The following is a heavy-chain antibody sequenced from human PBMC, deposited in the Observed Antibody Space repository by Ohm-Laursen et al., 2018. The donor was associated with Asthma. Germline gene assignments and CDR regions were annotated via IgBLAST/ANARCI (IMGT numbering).Heavy chain of an antibody. CDR2: ISYDGSNK. CDR3: ARDTGGEKRRVYYYYYGMDV. V-gene: IGHV3-30-3*01. Sequence: SSLRLSCAASGFTFSSYAMHWVRQAPGKGLEWVAVISYDGSNKYYADSVKGRFTISRDNSKNTLYLQMNSLRAEDTAVYYCARDTGGEKRRVYYYYYGMDVWGQGTTVTVSS. D-gene: IGHD2-8*02. J-gene: IGHJ6*02. CDR1: GFTFSSYA.